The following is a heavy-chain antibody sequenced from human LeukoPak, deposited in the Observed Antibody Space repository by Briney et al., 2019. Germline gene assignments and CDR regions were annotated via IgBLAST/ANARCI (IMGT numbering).Heavy chain of an antibody. CDR1: GFTVSSNY. J-gene: IGHJ4*02. CDR3: ARPRYGDCFGRGDY. V-gene: IGHV3-53*01. CDR2: IYSGGST. D-gene: IGHD4-17*01. Sequence: PGGSLRLSCAASGFTVSSNYMSWVRQAPGKGLEWVSVIYSGGSTYYADSVKGRFTISRHNSKNTLYLQMNSLRAEDTAVYYCARPRYGDCFGRGDYWGQGTLVTVSS.